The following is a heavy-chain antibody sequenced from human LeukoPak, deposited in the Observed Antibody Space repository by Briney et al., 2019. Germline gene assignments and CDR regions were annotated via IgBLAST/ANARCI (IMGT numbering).Heavy chain of an antibody. CDR1: GYTFTGYY. Sequence: ASVKVSCKASGYTFTGYYMHWVRQAPGQGLEWMGWINPNSGGTNYAQKFQGRVTMTRDTSISTAYMELSRLRSDDTAVYYCARDRALYDSRRGYYYTEDDYWGQGTLVTVSS. CDR3: ARDRALYDSRRGYYYTEDDY. D-gene: IGHD3-22*01. CDR2: INPNSGGT. J-gene: IGHJ4*02. V-gene: IGHV1-2*02.